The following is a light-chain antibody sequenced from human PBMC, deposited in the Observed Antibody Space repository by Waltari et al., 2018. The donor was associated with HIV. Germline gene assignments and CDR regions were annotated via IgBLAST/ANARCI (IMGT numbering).Light chain of an antibody. CDR2: CAS. CDR3: QQYGSSPGT. V-gene: IGKV3-20*01. J-gene: IGKJ1*01. CDR1: QSVSSSY. Sequence: EIVLTQSPGTLSLSPGERATLSCRASQSVSSSYLAWYQQKPGQAPRLLIYCASSSATGIPDRFSGSGSGTDFTLTISRLEPEDFAVYYCQQYGSSPGTFGQGTKVEIK.